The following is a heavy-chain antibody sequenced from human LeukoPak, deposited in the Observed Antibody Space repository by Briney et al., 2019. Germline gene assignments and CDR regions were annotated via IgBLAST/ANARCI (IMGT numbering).Heavy chain of an antibody. V-gene: IGHV1-69*04. CDR1: GGTFSSYT. Sequence: GASVKVSCKASGGTFSSYTISWVRQAPGQGLEWMGRIIPILGIANYAQKFQGRVTITADKSTSTAYMELSRLRSEDTAVYFCSIDGWVVVAASWFDPWGQGTLVTVSS. D-gene: IGHD2-15*01. CDR3: SIDGWVVVAASWFDP. J-gene: IGHJ5*02. CDR2: IIPILGIA.